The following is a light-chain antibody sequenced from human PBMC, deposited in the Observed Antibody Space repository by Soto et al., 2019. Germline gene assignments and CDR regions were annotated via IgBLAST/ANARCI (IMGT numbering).Light chain of an antibody. V-gene: IGKV3-20*01. CDR1: QYVSSTY. CDR3: QPYVSSPPT. Sequence: EIGLTQSPGTLSLSPGERATLSCRASQYVSSTYLAWYQQKPGQAPRLLIYGTSSRATGIPDKFSGSGSGTDFKLTISRLEPEDVAGYYCQPYVSSPPTFGQCTNVEIK. J-gene: IGKJ1*01. CDR2: GTS.